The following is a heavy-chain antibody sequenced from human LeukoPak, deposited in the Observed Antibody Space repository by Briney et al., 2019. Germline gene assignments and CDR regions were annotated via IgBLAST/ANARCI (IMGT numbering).Heavy chain of an antibody. CDR3: ARWGDGFGI. CDR1: GFTFSRYS. CDR2: ISTSSSSI. V-gene: IGHV3-48*02. J-gene: IGHJ3*02. Sequence: GGSLRLSCGASGFTFSRYSMNWVRQAPGKGLEWVSYISTSSSSIYYTDSAKGRFTISRDNAKNSLYLQLNSLRDEDTAVYYCARWGDGFGIWGQGTMVTVSS. D-gene: IGHD7-27*01.